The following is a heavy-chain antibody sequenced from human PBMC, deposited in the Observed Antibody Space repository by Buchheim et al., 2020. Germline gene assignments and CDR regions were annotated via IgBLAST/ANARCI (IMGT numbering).Heavy chain of an antibody. D-gene: IGHD2-2*01. CDR2: MNPNSGNT. V-gene: IGHV1-8*02. Sequence: QVQLVQSGAEVKKPGASVKVSCKASGYTFTGYYMHWVRQAPGQGLEWMGWMNPNSGNTGYAQKFQGRVTMTRNTSISTAYMELSSLRSEDTAVYYCARRGLVPAAMSGEGFDYWGQGTL. CDR1: GYTFTGYY. CDR3: ARRGLVPAAMSGEGFDY. J-gene: IGHJ4*02.